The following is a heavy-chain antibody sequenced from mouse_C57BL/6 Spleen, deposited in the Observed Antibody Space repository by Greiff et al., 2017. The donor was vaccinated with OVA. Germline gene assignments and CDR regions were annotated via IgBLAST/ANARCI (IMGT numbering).Heavy chain of an antibody. CDR3: ARGPGYSYYFDY. CDR1: GYTFTSYT. D-gene: IGHD2-3*01. CDR2: INPSSGYT. Sequence: QVQLQQSGAELARPGASVKMSCKASGYTFTSYTMHWVKQRPGQGLEWIGYINPSSGYTKYNQKFKDKATLTADKSSSTAYMQLSSLTSEDSAVYYCARGPGYSYYFDYWGQGTTLTVSS. J-gene: IGHJ2*01. V-gene: IGHV1-4*01.